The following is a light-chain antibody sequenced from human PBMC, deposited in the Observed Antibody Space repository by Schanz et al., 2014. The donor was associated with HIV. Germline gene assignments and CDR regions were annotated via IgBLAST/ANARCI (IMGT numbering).Light chain of an antibody. CDR1: SSNIGNNY. Sequence: QSVLTQPPSVSAAPRQKVTISCSGSSSNIGNNYVCWYQQLPGTAPKLLIYASNKRPSGIPDRFSGSKSGTSASLAISGLQSEDEADYYCATWDDALNAWVFGGGTKLTVL. CDR2: ASN. V-gene: IGLV1-51*01. CDR3: ATWDDALNAWV. J-gene: IGLJ3*02.